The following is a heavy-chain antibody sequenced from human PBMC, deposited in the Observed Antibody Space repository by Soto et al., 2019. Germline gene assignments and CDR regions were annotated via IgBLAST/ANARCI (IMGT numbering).Heavy chain of an antibody. CDR3: ARGKSIAARGHYYYGMDV. D-gene: IGHD6-6*01. CDR2: IIPIFGTA. J-gene: IGHJ6*02. Sequence: SVKVSCKASGGTFSSYAISWVRQAPGQGLEWMGGIIPIFGTANYAQKFQGRVTITADESTSTAYMELSSLRSEDTAVYYCARGKSIAARGHYYYGMDVWGQGTTVTVSS. V-gene: IGHV1-69*13. CDR1: GGTFSSYA.